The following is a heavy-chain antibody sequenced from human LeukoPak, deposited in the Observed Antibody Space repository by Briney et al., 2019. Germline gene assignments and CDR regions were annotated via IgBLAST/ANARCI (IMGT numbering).Heavy chain of an antibody. V-gene: IGHV1-2*02. CDR2: INPNSGGT. Sequence: ASVKVSCKASGYTFTGYYMHWVRQAPGQGLEWMGLINPNSGGTNYAQKFQGRVTMTRDTSISTAYMELSRLRSDDTAVYYCARDQWELPNNFDYWGQGTLVTVSS. CDR1: GYTFTGYY. CDR3: ARDQWELPNNFDY. D-gene: IGHD1-26*01. J-gene: IGHJ4*02.